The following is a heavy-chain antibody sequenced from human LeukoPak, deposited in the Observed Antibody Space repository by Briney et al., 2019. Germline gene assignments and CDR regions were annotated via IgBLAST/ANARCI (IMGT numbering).Heavy chain of an antibody. V-gene: IGHV4-59*08. CDR1: GGSISSYY. D-gene: IGHD6-13*01. CDR3: ARQEGSSLDY. Sequence: SETLSLTCTVSGGSISSYYWSWIRQPPGKGLEWIGYIYYSGSTNYNPSLKSRVTISVDTSKNQFPLKLSSVTAADTAVYYCARQEGSSLDYWGQGTLVTVSS. J-gene: IGHJ4*02. CDR2: IYYSGST.